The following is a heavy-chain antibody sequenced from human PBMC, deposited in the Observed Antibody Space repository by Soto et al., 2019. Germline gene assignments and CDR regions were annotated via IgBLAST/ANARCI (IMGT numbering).Heavy chain of an antibody. CDR2: ISGSGGRT. CDR1: GFPFSSYA. J-gene: IGHJ3*02. D-gene: IGHD3-16*01. CDR3: AKGGYYSLFDI. V-gene: IGHV3-23*01. Sequence: PVGSLRLSCVASGFPFSSYAMSWVRQTPGKGLEWVSGISGSGGRTYYADSVKGRFTISRDNSNNTLSLQMRILRVEDTAVYFCAKGGYYSLFDIWGQGTVVTVSS.